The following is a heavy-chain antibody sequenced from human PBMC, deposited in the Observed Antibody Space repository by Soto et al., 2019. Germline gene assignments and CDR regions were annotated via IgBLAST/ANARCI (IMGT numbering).Heavy chain of an antibody. CDR3: ARDQEGSGSHWLGYNYYAMDV. Sequence: LRLSCGASGFTITDYYMSWIRQAPGKGLEWVSHISSVGTTTYYADSVKGRFSISMDNAKNSLYLQMNSLRAEDTAVYYCARDQEGSGSHWLGYNYYAMDVWGQGTTVTVSS. D-gene: IGHD3-10*01. J-gene: IGHJ6*02. V-gene: IGHV3-11*01. CDR2: ISSVGTTT. CDR1: GFTITDYY.